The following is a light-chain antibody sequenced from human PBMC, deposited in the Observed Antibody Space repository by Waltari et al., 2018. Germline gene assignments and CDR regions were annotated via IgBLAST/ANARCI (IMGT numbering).Light chain of an antibody. Sequence: EIVMTQAPVTLSVSQGERATLFCRASQSVSSNLAWYQQKPGRGPRLLIYGASIRATGIPARFTGSGSGTEFTLTISRLQSEDFAVYFCQHYNNRPLTFGGGTKVEI. J-gene: IGKJ4*01. CDR2: GAS. CDR3: QHYNNRPLT. CDR1: QSVSSN. V-gene: IGKV3-15*01.